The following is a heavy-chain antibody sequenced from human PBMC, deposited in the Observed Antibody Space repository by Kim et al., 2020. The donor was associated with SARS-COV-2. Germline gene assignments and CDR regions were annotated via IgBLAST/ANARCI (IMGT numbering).Heavy chain of an antibody. D-gene: IGHD2-15*01. CDR3: LGGYYFDY. CDR1: GHTFTRDS. CDR2: IDCGNGNT. J-gene: IGHJ4*02. V-gene: IGHV1-3*01. Sequence: ASVKVSCKTSGHTFTRDSIHWVRQAPGQRLEWMGGIDCGNGNTIYSQKFQGRVPFTTDTSASTASMALSSLTSEDSAVYYCLGGYYFDYWGQATLVTVSS.